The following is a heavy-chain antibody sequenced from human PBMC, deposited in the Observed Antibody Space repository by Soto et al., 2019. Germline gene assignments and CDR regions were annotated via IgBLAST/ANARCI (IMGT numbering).Heavy chain of an antibody. CDR1: GGPISSYY. V-gene: IGHV4-59*01. CDR2: IYYSGST. CDR3: ARFPNLDYYDSSGHDY. J-gene: IGHJ4*02. D-gene: IGHD3-22*01. Sequence: SETLSLTCTVSGGPISSYYWSWTRQPPGKGLEWIGYIYYSGSTNYNPSLKSRVTISVDTSKNQFSLKLSSVTAADTAVYYCARFPNLDYYDSSGHDYWGQGTLVTVSS.